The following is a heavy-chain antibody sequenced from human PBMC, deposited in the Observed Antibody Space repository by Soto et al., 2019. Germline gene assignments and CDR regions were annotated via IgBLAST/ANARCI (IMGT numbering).Heavy chain of an antibody. Sequence: PGGSLRLSCATSGFSFGDYVLSWVRQAPGKGLEWVGYIRSKAYGGTAEYAASVTGRFTISRDDSKSIAYLQMNSLKTEDTAVYYCARDILTGYYSPPQDYWGQGTMVTGSS. CDR2: IRSKAYGGTA. J-gene: IGHJ4*02. CDR3: ARDILTGYYSPPQDY. D-gene: IGHD3-9*01. V-gene: IGHV3-49*04. CDR1: GFSFGDYV.